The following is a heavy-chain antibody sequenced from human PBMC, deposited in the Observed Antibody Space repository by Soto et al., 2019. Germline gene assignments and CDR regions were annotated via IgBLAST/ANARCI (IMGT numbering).Heavy chain of an antibody. V-gene: IGHV4-31*03. J-gene: IGHJ5*02. CDR3: ARMYSSGSGWFHP. Sequence: SETLSLTCFVSGYSITSGGYYWSWIRHHPGKGLEWIGSFYSSGSIIYNPSLRSRVSISGDTSSNQFSMSLTSVTAADTARYYCARMYSSGSGWFHPWGQGTLVT. CDR2: FYSSGSI. CDR1: GYSITSGGYY. D-gene: IGHD6-19*01.